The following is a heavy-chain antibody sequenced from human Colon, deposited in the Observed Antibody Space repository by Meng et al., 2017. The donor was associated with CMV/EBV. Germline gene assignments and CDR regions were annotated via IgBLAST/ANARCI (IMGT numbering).Heavy chain of an antibody. CDR1: GFTFSNYW. J-gene: IGHJ4*01. Sequence: GESLKISCAASGFTFSNYWMSWVRQAPGKGLEWVANIKQDGSEKYYVDSVKGRFTMSRDNAKDSLYLDMTGLRADDTAVYFCATDFGWYRRIYWGQGTLVTVSS. CDR2: IKQDGSEK. CDR3: ATDFGWYRRIY. D-gene: IGHD6-19*01. V-gene: IGHV3-7*03.